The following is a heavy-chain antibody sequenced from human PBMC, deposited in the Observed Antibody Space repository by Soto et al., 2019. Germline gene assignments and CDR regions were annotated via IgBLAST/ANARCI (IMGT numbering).Heavy chain of an antibody. J-gene: IGHJ4*02. Sequence: SETLSLTCTVSGGSISSSSYYWGWIRQPPGKGLEWIGSIYFSWSTYYNPSLKSRVTISVDTSKNQFSLKLSSVTAADTAVYYCARPSSGWYIFDYWGQGTLVTASS. D-gene: IGHD6-19*01. CDR1: GGSISSSSYY. CDR3: ARPSSGWYIFDY. CDR2: IYFSWST. V-gene: IGHV4-39*01.